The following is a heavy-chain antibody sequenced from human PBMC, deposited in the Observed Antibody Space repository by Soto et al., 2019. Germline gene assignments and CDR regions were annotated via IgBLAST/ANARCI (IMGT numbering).Heavy chain of an antibody. CDR2: IKQDGSEK. CDR3: ASETRYCSSTSCFASDAFDI. Sequence: GGSLRLSCAASGFSISTYNMNWVRQAPGKGLEWVANIKQDGSEKYYVDSVKGRFTISRDNAKNSLYLQMNSLRAEDTAVYYCASETRYCSSTSCFASDAFDIWGQGTMVTVSS. V-gene: IGHV3-7*04. CDR1: GFSISTYN. D-gene: IGHD2-2*01. J-gene: IGHJ3*02.